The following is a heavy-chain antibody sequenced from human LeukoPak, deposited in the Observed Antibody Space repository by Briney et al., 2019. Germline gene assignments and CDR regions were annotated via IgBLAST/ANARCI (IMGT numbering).Heavy chain of an antibody. D-gene: IGHD3-10*01. Sequence: KPSETLSLTCTVSNGSISSYYWSWIRQPSGKGLEWIGYIYYSGSTNYNPSLKSRVTISVDTSKNQFSLKLSSVTAADTAVYYCARQTLLWFGELTFDYWGQGTLVTVSS. CDR1: NGSISSYY. CDR3: ARQTLLWFGELTFDY. V-gene: IGHV4-59*01. J-gene: IGHJ4*02. CDR2: IYYSGST.